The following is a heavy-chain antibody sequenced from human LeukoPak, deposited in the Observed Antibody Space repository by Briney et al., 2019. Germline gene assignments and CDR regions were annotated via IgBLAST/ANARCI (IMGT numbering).Heavy chain of an antibody. CDR3: VREAGYCAPVCVKTNWFDP. CDR1: GFPFSSHA. D-gene: IGHD2-15*01. CDR2: ISNGKT. V-gene: IGHV3-23*01. J-gene: IGHJ5*02. Sequence: GGSLRLSCAASGFPFSSHAMSWVRQPPGKGLEWVAAISNGKTYYADSVRGRFAISRDDSTNTVYLHMNSLRNEDTALYHCVREAGYCAPVCVKTNWFDPWGQGTLVTVSS.